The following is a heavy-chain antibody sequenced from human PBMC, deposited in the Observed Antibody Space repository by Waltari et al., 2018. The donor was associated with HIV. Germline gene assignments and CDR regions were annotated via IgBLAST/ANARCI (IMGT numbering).Heavy chain of an antibody. CDR3: ATGVRYYGP. Sequence: AESGGRLIQPGGSLGISSKASNFRVSGSHVTWIRQAPGGSLEWVAVIYPDDTTHYADSVRGRFTISRAKTRTTVLLLMSGLFVDDTATYFCATGVRYYGPWGQGTRVTVSS. CDR2: IYPDDTT. CDR1: NFRVSGSH. J-gene: IGHJ5*02. D-gene: IGHD3-10*01. V-gene: IGHV3-53*01.